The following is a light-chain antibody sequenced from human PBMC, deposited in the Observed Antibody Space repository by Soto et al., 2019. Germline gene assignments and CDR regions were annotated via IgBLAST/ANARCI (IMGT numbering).Light chain of an antibody. CDR2: DAS. Sequence: DIQMTQSPSTLSASVGARVSITCRASQSISNWLAWYQQKPGKAPKLLIYDASSLESGVPSRFSGSRSGTEFTLTIRSLQPADFATYYCQQYNSFSRTFGQGTKVEIK. CDR1: QSISNW. CDR3: QQYNSFSRT. J-gene: IGKJ1*01. V-gene: IGKV1-5*01.